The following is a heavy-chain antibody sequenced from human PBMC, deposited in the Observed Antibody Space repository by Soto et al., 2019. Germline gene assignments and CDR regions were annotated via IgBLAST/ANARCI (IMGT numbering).Heavy chain of an antibody. J-gene: IGHJ4*02. V-gene: IGHV4-34*01. Sequence: KTSETLSLTCAVYGGSFSGYYWSWIRQPPGKGLEWIGEINHSGSTNYNPSLKSRVTISVDTSKNQFSLKLSSVTAADTAVYYCARGRKLSFIAVAGGLLGYWGQGTLVTVSS. CDR3: ARGRKLSFIAVAGGLLGY. CDR1: GGSFSGYY. CDR2: INHSGST. D-gene: IGHD6-19*01.